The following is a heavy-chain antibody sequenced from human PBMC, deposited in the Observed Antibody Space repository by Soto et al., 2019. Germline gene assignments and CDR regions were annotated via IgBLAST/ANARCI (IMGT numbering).Heavy chain of an antibody. CDR3: ARHKEVPTPTGAFDI. D-gene: IGHD5-12*01. CDR1: GGSISSSSYY. CDR2: IYYSGST. J-gene: IGHJ3*02. V-gene: IGHV4-39*01. Sequence: SETLSLTCTVSGGSISSSSYYWGWIRQPPGKGLEWIGSIYYSGSTYYNPSLKSRVTISVDTSKNQFSLKLSSVTAADTAVYYCARHKEVPTPTGAFDIWGQGTMVTVSS.